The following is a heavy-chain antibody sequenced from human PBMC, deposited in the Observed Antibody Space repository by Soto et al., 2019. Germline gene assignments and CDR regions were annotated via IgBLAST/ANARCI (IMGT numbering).Heavy chain of an antibody. D-gene: IGHD6-19*01. Sequence: PSETLSLTCAVYGGSFSGYYWSWIRQSPGKGLEWIGEVNPTGSTKYNPSLKSRVTISVDTSKNQFSPNLNSVTAADTALYYCARSREQWLVDAFDIWGQGTMVTVS. CDR3: ARSREQWLVDAFDI. V-gene: IGHV4-34*01. CDR2: VNPTGST. CDR1: GGSFSGYY. J-gene: IGHJ3*02.